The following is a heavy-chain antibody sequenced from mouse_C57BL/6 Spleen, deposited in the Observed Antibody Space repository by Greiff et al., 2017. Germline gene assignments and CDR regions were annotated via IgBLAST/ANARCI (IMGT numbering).Heavy chain of an antibody. D-gene: IGHD5-1*01. CDR2: IFPGSGST. CDR3: ASRSNFAMDY. CDR1: GYTFTDYY. Sequence: QVQLQQSGPELVKPGASVKITCKASGYTFTDYYINWVKQRPGQGLEWIGWIFPGSGSTYYNAKFNGKATLTVDNSSSTAYMLLSSLTSDDSAVYCCASRSNFAMDYWGQGTSVTVSS. J-gene: IGHJ4*01. V-gene: IGHV1-75*01.